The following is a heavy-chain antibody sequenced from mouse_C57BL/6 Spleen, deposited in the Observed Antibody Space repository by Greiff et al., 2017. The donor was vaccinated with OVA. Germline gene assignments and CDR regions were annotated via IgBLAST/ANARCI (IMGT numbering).Heavy chain of an antibody. J-gene: IGHJ1*03. D-gene: IGHD2-3*01. Sequence: EVQVVESGGGLVQPGGSLKLSCAASGFTFSDYYMYWVRQTPEKRLEWVAYISNGGGSTYYPDTVKGRFTISRDNAKNTLYLQMSRLKSEDTAMYYCARRDGYPYWYFDVWGTGTTVTVSS. V-gene: IGHV5-12*01. CDR3: ARRDGYPYWYFDV. CDR1: GFTFSDYY. CDR2: ISNGGGST.